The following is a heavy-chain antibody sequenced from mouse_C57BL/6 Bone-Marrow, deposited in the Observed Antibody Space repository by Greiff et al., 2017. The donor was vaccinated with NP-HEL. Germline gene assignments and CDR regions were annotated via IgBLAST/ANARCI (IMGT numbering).Heavy chain of an antibody. CDR2: ISYSGST. V-gene: IGHV3-8*01. Sequence: VQLKQSGPGLAKPSQTLSLTCSVTGYSITSYYWNWIRKFPGNKLEYMGYISYSGSTYYNPSLKSRNSISRDTSKNQYYLKVNSVTTEDTATYYCARGGTGTETGAMDYWGQGTSVTVSS. D-gene: IGHD4-1*01. J-gene: IGHJ4*01. CDR3: ARGGTGTETGAMDY. CDR1: GYSITSYY.